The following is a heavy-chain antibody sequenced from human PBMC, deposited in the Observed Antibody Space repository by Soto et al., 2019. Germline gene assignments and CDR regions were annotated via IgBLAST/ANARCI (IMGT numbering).Heavy chain of an antibody. CDR3: ARDSPPVDY. CDR2: ISAYNGNT. V-gene: IGHV1-18*01. CDR1: GYTFTSYG. Sequence: QVQLVQSGAEVKKPGASVKVSCKASGYTFTSYGTSWVRQAPGQGLEWMGWISAYNGNTKNAPNRQGRVTMTTDTSSSTAHMELRSVRSDDTAVYYCARDSPPVDYWGPGTLVTVSS. J-gene: IGHJ4*02.